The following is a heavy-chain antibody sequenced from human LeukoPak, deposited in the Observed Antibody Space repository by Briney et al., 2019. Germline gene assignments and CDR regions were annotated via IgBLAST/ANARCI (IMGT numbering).Heavy chain of an antibody. CDR2: IRYDGSNK. CDR3: AKTLIFGYYYDSSGYSRGDFDY. J-gene: IGHJ4*02. D-gene: IGHD3-22*01. Sequence: GGSLRLSCAASGFTFSSYGMHWVRQAPGKGLERVAFIRYDGSNKYYADSVKGRFTISRDNSKNTLYLQMNSLRAEDTAVYYCAKTLIFGYYYDSSGYSRGDFDYWGQGTLVTVSS. CDR1: GFTFSSYG. V-gene: IGHV3-30*02.